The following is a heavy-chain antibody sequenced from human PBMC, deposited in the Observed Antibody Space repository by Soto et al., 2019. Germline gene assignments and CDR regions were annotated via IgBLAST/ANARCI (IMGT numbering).Heavy chain of an antibody. J-gene: IGHJ4*02. CDR3: ARMSPSSWHDY. V-gene: IGHV4-38-2*01. D-gene: IGHD2-2*01. CDR2: IYQSGST. CDR1: GYSISSGFY. Sequence: SETLSLTCAVSGYSISSGFYWGWIRQPPGKGLEWIGNIYQSGSTYCNPSLKSRVTISVDTSRNQFSLKLSSVTAADTAVYYCARMSPSSWHDYWGQGTLVTVSS.